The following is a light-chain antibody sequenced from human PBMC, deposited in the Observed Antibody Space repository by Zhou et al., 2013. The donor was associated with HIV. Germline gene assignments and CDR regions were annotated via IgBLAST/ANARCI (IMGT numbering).Light chain of an antibody. CDR3: QQYNSLSYT. J-gene: IGKJ2*01. CDR2: KAS. V-gene: IGKV1-5*03. CDR1: QSISSW. Sequence: DIQMTQSPSTLSASVGDRVTITCRASQSISSWLAWYQQKPGKAPKLLIYKASSLESGVPSRFSGSGSGTEFTLTISSLQPDDVATYYCQQYNSLSYTFGQGTKLEI.